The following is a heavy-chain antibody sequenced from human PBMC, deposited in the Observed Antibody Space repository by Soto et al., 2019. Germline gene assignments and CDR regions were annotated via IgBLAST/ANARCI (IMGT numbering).Heavy chain of an antibody. J-gene: IGHJ4*02. CDR2: IYCDDDK. CDR1: GFSLTSGVG. V-gene: IGHV2-5*02. D-gene: IGHD5-12*01. Sequence: QITLKESGPTLVRPPQPLTLTCTFSGFSLTSGVGVGWIRQPPGKALEWLALIYCDDDKRYRPSLKNRLTITKDTSKNQVVLTMTNVGPVDTATYFCAHIDPEIVTVGGHGGFDYWGQGTLVTVSS. CDR3: AHIDPEIVTVGGHGGFDY.